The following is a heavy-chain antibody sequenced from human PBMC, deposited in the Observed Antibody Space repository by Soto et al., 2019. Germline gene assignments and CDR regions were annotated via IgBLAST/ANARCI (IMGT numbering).Heavy chain of an antibody. CDR1: GYTFTAYY. J-gene: IGHJ4*02. D-gene: IGHD3-16*02. Sequence: QVQLVQSGAEVKKPGASVKVSCKASGYTFTAYYVHWVRQAPGQGLEWMGWINPNSGTTTYSQNFQGRVTMTRDTSISTVYMELSRLRFDDTAVYSCARARHYYVGGSDRFSLEYWGQGTLVTVSS. V-gene: IGHV1-2*02. CDR2: INPNSGTT. CDR3: ARARHYYVGGSDRFSLEY.